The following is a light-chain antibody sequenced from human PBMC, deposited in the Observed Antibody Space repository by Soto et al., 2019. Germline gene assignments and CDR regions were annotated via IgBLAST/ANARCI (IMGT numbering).Light chain of an antibody. J-gene: IGLJ2*01. CDR2: GNS. Sequence: QSVLTQPPSVSGAPAQRVTISCTGSSSNIGAGYDVHGYQQLPGTAPKLLIYGNSNRPSGVPDRFSGSKSGTSASLAITGLQAEDEADYYCQYYDSSLSGWVFGGGTKLTVL. V-gene: IGLV1-40*01. CDR1: SSNIGAGYD. CDR3: QYYDSSLSGWV.